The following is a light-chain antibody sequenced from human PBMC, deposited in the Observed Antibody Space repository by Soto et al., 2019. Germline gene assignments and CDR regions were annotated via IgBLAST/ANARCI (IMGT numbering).Light chain of an antibody. CDR2: AAS. CDR1: QSIDKY. Sequence: DLQMTQSPSSLSASVGERVTTTCRASQSIDKYLNWYQHKPGKAPYLLIYAASHLRSGVPTRFSASGTGTSFTLTISSLQYEDLATYYCQQSYSTPGTFGRGTKVELK. CDR3: QQSYSTPGT. V-gene: IGKV1-39*01. J-gene: IGKJ1*01.